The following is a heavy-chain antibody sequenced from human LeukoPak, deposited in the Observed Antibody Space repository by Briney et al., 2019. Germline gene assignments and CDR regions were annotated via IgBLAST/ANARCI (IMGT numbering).Heavy chain of an antibody. CDR2: IIPIFGTA. CDR1: GGTFSSYA. V-gene: IGHV1-69*06. Sequence: SVKVSCKPSGGTFSSYAISWVRQAPGQGLEWTGGIIPIFGTANYAQKFQGRVTITADKSTSTAYMELSSLRSEDTAVYYCARAREDLWFGESRTYYFDYWGQGTLVTVSS. CDR3: ARAREDLWFGESRTYYFDY. J-gene: IGHJ4*02. D-gene: IGHD3-10*01.